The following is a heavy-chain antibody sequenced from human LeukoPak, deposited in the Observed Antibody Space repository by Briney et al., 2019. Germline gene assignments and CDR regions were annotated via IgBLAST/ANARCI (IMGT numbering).Heavy chain of an antibody. D-gene: IGHD2-2*01. Sequence: SETLSLTCAVYGGSFSGYYWSWIRQPPGKGLEWIGEINHSGSTNYNPSLKSRVTISVDTSKNQFSLKLSSVTAADTAVYYCARGPAIFVVVPAAIRTSKFGELLEPFDYWGQGTLVTVSS. V-gene: IGHV4-34*01. CDR1: GGSFSGYY. CDR3: ARGPAIFVVVPAAIRTSKFGELLEPFDY. J-gene: IGHJ4*02. CDR2: INHSGST.